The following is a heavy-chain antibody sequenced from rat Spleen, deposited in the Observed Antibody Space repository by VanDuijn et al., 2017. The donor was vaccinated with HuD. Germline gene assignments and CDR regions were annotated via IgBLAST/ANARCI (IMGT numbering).Heavy chain of an antibody. CDR1: GHSITSGYR. Sequence: EVQLQESGPGLVKPSQSLSLTCSVTGHSITSGYRWNWIRKFPGNRLEWMGYVNSAGSTIYNPSHERRISITRDTSKNQFFLQVNSVTTEDTGTYFCARSDGTHYYLPFANWGQGTLVTVSS. CDR2: VNSAGST. CDR3: ARSDGTHYYLPFAN. J-gene: IGHJ3*01. V-gene: IGHV3-3*01. D-gene: IGHD1-12*02.